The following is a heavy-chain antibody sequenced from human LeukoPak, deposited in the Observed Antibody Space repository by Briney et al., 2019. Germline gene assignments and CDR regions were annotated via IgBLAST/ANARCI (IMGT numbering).Heavy chain of an antibody. D-gene: IGHD2-2*01. CDR1: GFTFSSYE. CDR3: ARDLSYCTITSCSYYYYGMDV. CDR2: IRSSGGTI. Sequence: GGSLRLSCSASGFTFSSYEMNWVRQDPGKGMEWVSYIRSSGGTIYYADAVKGRFNISRDNAKNSLYLQMNSLRAEDTAVYYCARDLSYCTITSCSYYYYGMDVWGRGTTVTVSS. V-gene: IGHV3-48*03. J-gene: IGHJ6*02.